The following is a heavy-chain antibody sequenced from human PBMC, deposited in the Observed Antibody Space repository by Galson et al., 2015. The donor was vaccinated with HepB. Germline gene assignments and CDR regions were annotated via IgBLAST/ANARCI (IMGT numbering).Heavy chain of an antibody. V-gene: IGHV3-30*03. Sequence: SLRLSCAASGFTFSSYGMHWVRQAPGKGLEWVAVISYEGSNKYYADSMKGRFTISRDNSKNTLYLQMDSLRGEDTAVYYCATVGYSGGSWDSDYYGMDVWGQGTTVTVPS. CDR1: GFTFSSYG. J-gene: IGHJ6*02. CDR3: ATVGYSGGSWDSDYYGMDV. CDR2: ISYEGSNK. D-gene: IGHD2-15*01.